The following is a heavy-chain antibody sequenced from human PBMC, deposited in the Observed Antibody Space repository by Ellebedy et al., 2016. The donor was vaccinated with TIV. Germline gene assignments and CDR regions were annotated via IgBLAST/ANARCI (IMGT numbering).Heavy chain of an antibody. D-gene: IGHD2-2*01. V-gene: IGHV1-69*13. CDR2: IIPIFGTA. J-gene: IGHJ4*02. CDR3: ARDLGYCSSTSCYVFDY. Sequence: SVKVSCXASGGTFSSYAISWVRQAPGQGLEWMGGIIPIFGTANYAQKFQGRVTITADESTSTAYMELSSLRSEDTAVYYCARDLGYCSSTSCYVFDYWGQGTLVTVSS. CDR1: GGTFSSYA.